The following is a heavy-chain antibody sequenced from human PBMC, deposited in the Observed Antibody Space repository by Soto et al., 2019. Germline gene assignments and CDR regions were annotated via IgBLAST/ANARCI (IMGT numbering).Heavy chain of an antibody. CDR3: ARPWYRASGEDAFDI. D-gene: IGHD2-15*01. Sequence: SETLSLTCTVSGGSISSSSYYWGWIRQPPGKGLEWIGSIYYSGSTYYSPSLKSRVTISVDTSKNQFSLKLSSVTAADTAVYYCARPWYRASGEDAFDIWGQGTMVTVSS. J-gene: IGHJ3*02. V-gene: IGHV4-39*01. CDR2: IYYSGST. CDR1: GGSISSSSYY.